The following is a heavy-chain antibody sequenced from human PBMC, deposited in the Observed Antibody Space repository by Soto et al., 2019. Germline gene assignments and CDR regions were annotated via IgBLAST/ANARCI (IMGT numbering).Heavy chain of an antibody. CDR3: AKAFTPHYYDSSGYYQDHYYYGMDV. V-gene: IGHV3-30*18. CDR2: ISYDGSNK. CDR1: GFTFSSYG. D-gene: IGHD3-22*01. J-gene: IGHJ6*02. Sequence: GGSLRLSCAASGFTFSSYGMHWVRQAPGKGLEWVAVISYDGSNKYYADSVKGRFTISRDNSKNTLYLQMNSLRAEDTAVYYCAKAFTPHYYDSSGYYQDHYYYGMDVWGQGTTVTVSS.